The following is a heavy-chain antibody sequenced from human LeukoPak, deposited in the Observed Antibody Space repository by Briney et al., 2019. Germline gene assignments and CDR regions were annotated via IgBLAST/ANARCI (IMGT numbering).Heavy chain of an antibody. CDR1: GFTFSSYG. Sequence: GGSLILSCAASGFTFSSYGMHWVRQAPGKGLEWVADISYDGSNKYYADSVKGRFTISRDNSKNILYLQMNNLRVEDTAVYYCTRSRPIDYWGQGTLVTVSS. CDR3: TRSRPIDY. J-gene: IGHJ4*02. V-gene: IGHV3-30*03. CDR2: ISYDGSNK.